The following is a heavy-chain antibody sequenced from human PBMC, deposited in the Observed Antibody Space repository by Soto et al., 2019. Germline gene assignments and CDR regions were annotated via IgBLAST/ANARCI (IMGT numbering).Heavy chain of an antibody. D-gene: IGHD4-17*01. CDR3: VRQGIDYLHGLVDV. V-gene: IGHV4-59*08. J-gene: IGHJ6*02. CDR2: VYYTGDT. Sequence: SSETRSLTCTFSSCTDRSHNWGWIRQPPGRGLEWIGYVYYTGDTAYNPSLRGRVTISADTSTNDISLTLNSVTAADTAVYYCVRQGIDYLHGLVDVWGQGTTVT. CDR1: SCTDRSHN.